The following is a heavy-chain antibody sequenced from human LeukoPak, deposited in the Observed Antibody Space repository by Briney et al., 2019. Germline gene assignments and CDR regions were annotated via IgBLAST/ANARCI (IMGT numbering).Heavy chain of an antibody. V-gene: IGHV3-23*01. Sequence: GGSLRLSCAASGFTFSSYAMSWVRQAPGKGLEWVSGIGGGGGGAYYADSVKGRFTISRDNSKNTLYLQMNSLRAEDTAVYYCAKAAYDYSNHYFDYWGQGTLVTVSS. D-gene: IGHD4-11*01. CDR2: IGGGGGGA. CDR1: GFTFSSYA. CDR3: AKAAYDYSNHYFDY. J-gene: IGHJ4*02.